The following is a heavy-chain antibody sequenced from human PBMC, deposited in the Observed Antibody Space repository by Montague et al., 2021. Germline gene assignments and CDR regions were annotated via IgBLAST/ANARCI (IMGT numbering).Heavy chain of an antibody. V-gene: IGHV4-31*03. CDR1: GGSISSGGYY. D-gene: IGHD3-10*01. CDR3: ARAEDYYGSGSYLGFDX. J-gene: IGHJ4*02. Sequence: TLSLTCTASGGSISSGGYYWSWIRQLPGKGLEWIGYIFYSGNTYYNPSLKSRVTISVDTSKNQFSLKLSSVTAADTAVYYCARAEDYYGSGSYLGFDXWGQGTLVTVSS. CDR2: IFYSGNT.